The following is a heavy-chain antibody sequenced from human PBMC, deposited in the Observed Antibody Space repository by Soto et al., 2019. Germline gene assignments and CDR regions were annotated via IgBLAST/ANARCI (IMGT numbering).Heavy chain of an antibody. Sequence: GGSLRLSCAASVFTVDDYTMHWVRQAPGKGLEWVSLISWDGGSTYYADSVKGRFTISRDNSKNSLYLQMNSLRTEDTALYYCAKDAMVRGVWNWFDAWRHGNLFPVSS. CDR3: AKDAMVRGVWNWFDA. CDR1: VFTVDDYT. J-gene: IGHJ5*01. D-gene: IGHD3-10*01. CDR2: ISWDGGST. V-gene: IGHV3-43*01.